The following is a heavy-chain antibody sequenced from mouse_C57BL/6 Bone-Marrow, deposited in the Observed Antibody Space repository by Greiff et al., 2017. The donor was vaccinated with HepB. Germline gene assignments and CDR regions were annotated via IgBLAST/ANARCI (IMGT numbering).Heavy chain of an antibody. CDR3: TGDYDYDGRFAY. D-gene: IGHD2-4*01. Sequence: EVKLQESGGGLVQPGGSMKLSCAASGFTFSDAWMDWVRQSPEKGLEWVAEIRNKANNHATYYAESVKGRFTISRDDSKSSVYLQMNSLRAEDTGIYYCTGDYDYDGRFAYWGQGTLVTVSA. V-gene: IGHV6-6*01. J-gene: IGHJ3*01. CDR2: IRNKANNHAT. CDR1: GFTFSDAW.